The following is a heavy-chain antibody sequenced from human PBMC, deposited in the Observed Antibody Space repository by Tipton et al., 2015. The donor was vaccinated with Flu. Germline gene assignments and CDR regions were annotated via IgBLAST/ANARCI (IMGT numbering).Heavy chain of an antibody. CDR3: ARGGGPYCSSTSCYETDY. J-gene: IGHJ4*02. CDR2: ISPMFGTA. V-gene: IGHV1-69*01. CDR1: GGTFSSYA. Sequence: QSGPEVKKPGSSVKVSCKASGGTFSSYALNWVRQAPGQGLEWMGGISPMFGTANYAQKFRGRVTINADESTSTAYMELSSLRSEDTAVYYCARGGGPYCSSTSCYETDYWGQGTLVTVSS. D-gene: IGHD2-2*01.